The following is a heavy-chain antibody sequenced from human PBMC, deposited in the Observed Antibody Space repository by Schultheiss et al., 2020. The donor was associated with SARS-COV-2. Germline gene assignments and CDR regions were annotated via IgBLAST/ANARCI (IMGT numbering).Heavy chain of an antibody. CDR2: MYYSGKS. Sequence: SETLSLTCAVYGGSFSGYYWSWIRQPPGKGLEWIADMYYSGKSDYNPTLRSRVTISIDTSRNQFSLNLSSVTAADTAVYYCARENYFTLDYWGQGFLVTVSS. D-gene: IGHD1-7*01. J-gene: IGHJ4*02. CDR1: GGSFSGYY. V-gene: IGHV4-59*01. CDR3: ARENYFTLDY.